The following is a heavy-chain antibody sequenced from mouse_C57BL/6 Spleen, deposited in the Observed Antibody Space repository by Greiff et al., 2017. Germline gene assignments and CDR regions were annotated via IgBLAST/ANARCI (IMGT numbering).Heavy chain of an antibody. CDR1: GYTFTSYW. CDR3: ARRGTTPHD. CDR2: IDPSDSYT. J-gene: IGHJ2*01. D-gene: IGHD1-1*01. Sequence: QVQLQQPGAELVKPGASVKLSCKASGYTFTSYWMQWVKQRPGQGLEWIGEIDPSDSYTNYNQKFTGKATLTVDTSSSTAYMQLSSLTSEDSAVYYCARRGTTPHDWGQGTTLTVSS. V-gene: IGHV1-50*01.